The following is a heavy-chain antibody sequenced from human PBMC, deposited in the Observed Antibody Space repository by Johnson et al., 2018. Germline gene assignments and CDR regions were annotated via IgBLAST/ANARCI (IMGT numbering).Heavy chain of an antibody. CDR1: GFTFSNAW. CDR3: AKDRAYGGYVGYYYYGLDV. Sequence: QVQLVESGGGVVQPGRSLRLSCAASGFTFSNAWMSWVRQAPGKGLEWVAVISYDGSNKYYADSVKGRFTISRDNSKNTLYLQMNSLRAGDTAVYYCAKDRAYGGYVGYYYYGLDVWGQGTTVTVSS. J-gene: IGHJ6*02. CDR2: ISYDGSNK. V-gene: IGHV3-30*18. D-gene: IGHD6-25*01.